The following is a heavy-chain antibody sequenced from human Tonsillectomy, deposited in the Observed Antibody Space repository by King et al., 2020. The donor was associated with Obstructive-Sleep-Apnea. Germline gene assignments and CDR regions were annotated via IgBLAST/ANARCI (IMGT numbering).Heavy chain of an antibody. Sequence: LVQSGPEVKKPGESLRISCKGSGYRFTSYWISWVRQMPGKGLEWMGRIYPRDSDSNYSPSFQGHVTISVDKSISTAYLQWSSLKASDTAMYYCVRHLVATVKGDDAWGQGTLVTVSS. D-gene: IGHD5-24*01. CDR2: IYPRDSDS. J-gene: IGHJ5*02. CDR3: VRHLVATVKGDDA. V-gene: IGHV5-10-1*01. CDR1: GYRFTSYW.